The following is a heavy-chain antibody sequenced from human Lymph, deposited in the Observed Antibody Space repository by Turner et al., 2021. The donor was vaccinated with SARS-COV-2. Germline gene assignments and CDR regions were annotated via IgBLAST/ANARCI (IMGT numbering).Heavy chain of an antibody. V-gene: IGHV1-69*10. Sequence: QVQLVQSGAEVKKPGSSVKVSCKASGGTFSSYAISWVRQAPGQGFEWRGGIIPIIGIENYAHGFQGKVTITREKSKSTAYLERSSLRSEDTAVYYWARIAAPGRGGGVFYYYYGMDVWGQGTTVTVSS. D-gene: IGHD6-13*01. J-gene: IGHJ6*02. CDR1: GGTFSSYA. CDR3: ARIAAPGRGGGVFYYYYGMDV. CDR2: IIPIIGIE.